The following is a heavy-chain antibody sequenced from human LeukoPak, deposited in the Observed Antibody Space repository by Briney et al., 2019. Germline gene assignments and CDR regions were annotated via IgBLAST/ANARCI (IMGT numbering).Heavy chain of an antibody. J-gene: IGHJ6*03. CDR1: GFTFSYYY. Sequence: GGSLRLSCAASGFTFSYYYMHWVRQTPGKGLEWVAVIWYDGSNKYYADSVKGRFTISRDNAKNSLYLQMNSLRAEDTAVYYCGRCYYYYYMDVWGKGTTVTVSS. V-gene: IGHV3-33*03. D-gene: IGHD2-8*01. CDR2: IWYDGSNK. CDR3: GRCYYYYYMDV.